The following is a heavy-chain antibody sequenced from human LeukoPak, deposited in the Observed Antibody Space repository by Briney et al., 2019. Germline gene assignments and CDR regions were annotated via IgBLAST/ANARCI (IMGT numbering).Heavy chain of an antibody. Sequence: SVTVSCKASGYTFTSFYMHWVRLAPAQGLEWMGIINPSGGRTSYAQKFQDRVTVTRDTSTSTLYMELRSLRSEDTAVHYCARGGVAASGASDIWGQGTMVTVSS. CDR2: INPSGGRT. J-gene: IGHJ3*02. CDR3: ARGGVAASGASDI. CDR1: GYTFTSFY. V-gene: IGHV1-46*01. D-gene: IGHD6-13*01.